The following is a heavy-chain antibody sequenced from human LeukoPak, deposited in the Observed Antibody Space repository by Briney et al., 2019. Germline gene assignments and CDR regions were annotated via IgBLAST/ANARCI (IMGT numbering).Heavy chain of an antibody. V-gene: IGHV4-61*02. CDR1: GGSISSGSYY. D-gene: IGHD4-11*01. J-gene: IGHJ4*02. CDR3: AGDTENFDY. Sequence: SETLSLTCTVSGGSISSGSYYWSWLRQPAGKGLEWIGRIYTRGSTNYNPSLKSRVTISVDTSKNQFSLKLSSVTAADTAVYYCAGDTENFDYWGQGTLVTVSS. CDR2: IYTRGST.